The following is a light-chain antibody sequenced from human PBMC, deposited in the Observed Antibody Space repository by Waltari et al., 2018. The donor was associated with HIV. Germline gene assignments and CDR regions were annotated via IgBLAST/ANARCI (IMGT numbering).Light chain of an antibody. CDR1: YIGSKN. Sequence: SYVLTQTPSVSLAPGKTARITCGGNYIGSKNVHWYQQKPGQAPVLVIYYDSDRPPGIPERFSGSNSGNTATLTISRVEAGDEADDYCQIWDSSLDHVLFGGGTKLTVL. CDR3: QIWDSSLDHVL. V-gene: IGLV3-21*04. CDR2: YDS. J-gene: IGLJ2*01.